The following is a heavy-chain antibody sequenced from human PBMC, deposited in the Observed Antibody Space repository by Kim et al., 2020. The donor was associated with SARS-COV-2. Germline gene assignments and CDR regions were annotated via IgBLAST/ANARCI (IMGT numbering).Heavy chain of an antibody. Sequence: SETLSLTCTVSGGSISSYYWSWIRQPPGKGLEWIGYIYYSGSTNYNPSLKSRVTISVDTSKNQFSLKLSSVTAADTAVYYCASGGVLYFDYWGQGTLVTVSS. D-gene: IGHD3-10*01. CDR2: IYYSGST. CDR3: ASGGVLYFDY. CDR1: GGSISSYY. V-gene: IGHV4-59*08. J-gene: IGHJ4*02.